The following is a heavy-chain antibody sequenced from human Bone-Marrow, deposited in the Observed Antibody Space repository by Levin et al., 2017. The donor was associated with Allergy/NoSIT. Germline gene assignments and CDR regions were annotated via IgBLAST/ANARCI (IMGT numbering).Heavy chain of an antibody. V-gene: IGHV3-21*01. CDR3: AKDRTYGILWNYGMDV. CDR1: GFNFSTYN. CDR2: ITRSSDYM. D-gene: IGHD4-17*01. J-gene: IGHJ6*02. Sequence: GGSLRLSCAASGFNFSTYNMNWVRQAPGKGLEGVSSITRSSDYMYYADSVKGRFTISRDNAKNSLFLQMNSLRVDDTAVYYCAKDRTYGILWNYGMDVWGQGTTVTVSS.